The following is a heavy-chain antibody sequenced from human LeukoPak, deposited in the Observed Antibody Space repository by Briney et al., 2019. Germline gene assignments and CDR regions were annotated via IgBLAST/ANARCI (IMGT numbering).Heavy chain of an antibody. Sequence: GGSLRLSCTGTGFTFSSHGFHWARQAPGKGLEWVSFIRYNGTNKYYADSVKGRFTISRDNSNNTLYLQLNSLRAEDTAVYYCAKGGDFWSAYYVMQYWGQGTLVTVSS. CDR3: AKGGDFWSAYYVMQY. V-gene: IGHV3-30*02. CDR2: IRYNGTNK. D-gene: IGHD3-3*01. CDR1: GFTFSSHG. J-gene: IGHJ4*02.